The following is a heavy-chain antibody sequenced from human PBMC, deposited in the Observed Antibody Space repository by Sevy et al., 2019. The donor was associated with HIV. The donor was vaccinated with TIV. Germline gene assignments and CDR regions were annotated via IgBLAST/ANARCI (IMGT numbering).Heavy chain of an antibody. Sequence: ASVKVSCKASGYTFTGYYMHWVRQAPGQGLEWMGWINPNSGGTNYAQKFQGRVTMTRDTSISTAYMELSRLRSDDTAVYYCARSQERGYYYYYGMDVWGQGTTVTVSS. CDR3: ARSQERGYYYYYGMDV. J-gene: IGHJ6*02. CDR1: GYTFTGYY. V-gene: IGHV1-2*02. CDR2: INPNSGGT.